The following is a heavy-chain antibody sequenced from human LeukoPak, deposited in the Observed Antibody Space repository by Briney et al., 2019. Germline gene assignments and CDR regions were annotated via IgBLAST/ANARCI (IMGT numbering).Heavy chain of an antibody. Sequence: AGGSLRLSCAASGFTFSSYGMHWVRQAPGKGLEWVAVISYDGSNKYYADSVKGRFTISRDNSKNTLHLQMNSLRAEDTAVYYCAKDGRPGIWGYFDYWGQGTLVTVSS. CDR1: GFTFSSYG. V-gene: IGHV3-30*18. D-gene: IGHD2-15*01. CDR2: ISYDGSNK. CDR3: AKDGRPGIWGYFDY. J-gene: IGHJ4*02.